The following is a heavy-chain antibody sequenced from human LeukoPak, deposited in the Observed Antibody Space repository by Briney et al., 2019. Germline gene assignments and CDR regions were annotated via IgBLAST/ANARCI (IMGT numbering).Heavy chain of an antibody. V-gene: IGHV4-38-2*02. CDR2: IYHSGIT. D-gene: IGHD6-19*01. CDR1: GYSIRSGFY. J-gene: IGHJ4*02. Sequence: SETLSLTCTVSGYSIRSGFYWGWIRQPPGKGLEWIGNIYHSGITYYTPSLKSRVTISVDTSKNQFYLKLSSVTAADTAVYYCVQWLANHYFDYWGQGTLVTVSS. CDR3: VQWLANHYFDY.